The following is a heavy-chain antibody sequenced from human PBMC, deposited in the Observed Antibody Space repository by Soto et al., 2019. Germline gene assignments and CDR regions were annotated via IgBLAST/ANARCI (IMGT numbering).Heavy chain of an antibody. CDR1: GFTFDDYA. Sequence: EVQLVESGGGLVQPGRSLRLSCAASGFTFDDYAMHWVRQAPVKGLEWVSGISWNSGSIGDADSVKGRFTIFRDNAKNSPYLQMNSLRAEDTALYYCAKDRGLVLSFYFDYWGQGTLVTVSS. J-gene: IGHJ4*02. CDR3: AKDRGLVLSFYFDY. CDR2: ISWNSGSI. D-gene: IGHD6-19*01. V-gene: IGHV3-9*01.